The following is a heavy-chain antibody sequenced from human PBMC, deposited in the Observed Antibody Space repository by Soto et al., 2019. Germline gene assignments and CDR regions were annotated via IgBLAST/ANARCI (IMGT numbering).Heavy chain of an antibody. V-gene: IGHV2-5*01. J-gene: IGHJ4*02. CDR3: ARSLRYVLWSGYREPDYFAF. CDR2: IYWNDDK. Sequence: SGPTPVNATQTMTMTCTFSGFSRSTTGVGVGWIRQPPGKALEWLALIYWNDDKSYSPSLKSRLTAAKDTSQNQVVLTMIIMAPVDTATYYCARSLRYVLWSGYREPDYFAFRGQGTPGTVSS. D-gene: IGHD3-3*01. CDR1: GFSRSTTGVG.